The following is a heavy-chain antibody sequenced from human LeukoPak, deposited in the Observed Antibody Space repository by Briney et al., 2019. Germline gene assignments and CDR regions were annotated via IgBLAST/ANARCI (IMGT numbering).Heavy chain of an antibody. V-gene: IGHV3-7*01. CDR1: GFIFTNYF. Sequence: PGGSLRLSCAASGFIFTNYFMSWVRQAPGKGLEWVASIKHDGSEKYYVGSVRGRFTISRDNTMNSLYLQMSSLRAEDTAVYYCATDRGWRTSGYYLYYFECWGQGTLVTYSS. D-gene: IGHD3-3*01. J-gene: IGHJ4*02. CDR3: ATDRGWRTSGYYLYYFEC. CDR2: IKHDGSEK.